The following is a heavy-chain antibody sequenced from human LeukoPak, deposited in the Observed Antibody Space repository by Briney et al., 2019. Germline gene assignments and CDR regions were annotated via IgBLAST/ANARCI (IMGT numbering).Heavy chain of an antibody. J-gene: IGHJ5*02. Sequence: ASVKVSCKASGGTFSSYAISWVRQAPGQGLEWMGGIIPIFGTANYAQKFRGRVTITADKSTSTAYMELSSLRSEDTAVYYCAREVKRIAVAGTGWFDPWGQGTLVTVSS. V-gene: IGHV1-69*06. CDR2: IIPIFGTA. CDR1: GGTFSSYA. D-gene: IGHD6-19*01. CDR3: AREVKRIAVAGTGWFDP.